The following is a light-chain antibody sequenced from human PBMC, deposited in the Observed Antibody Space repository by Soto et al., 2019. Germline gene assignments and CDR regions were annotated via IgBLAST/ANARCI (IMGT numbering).Light chain of an antibody. V-gene: IGKV1-33*01. CDR1: QSLLHSNGYNY. Sequence: MTQSPLSLPVTPGEPASISCRSSQSLLHSNGYNYLNWYQQKPGKAPKLLIYDASNLETGVPSRFSGSGSGTDFTFTISSLQPEDIATYYCQQYDNLHALTFGGGTKVDIK. CDR3: QQYDNLHALT. J-gene: IGKJ4*01. CDR2: DAS.